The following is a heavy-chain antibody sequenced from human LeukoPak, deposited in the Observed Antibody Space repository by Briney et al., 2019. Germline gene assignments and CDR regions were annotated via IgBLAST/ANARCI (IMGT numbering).Heavy chain of an antibody. D-gene: IGHD2-2*01. Sequence: PGRSLRLSCAASGFTLSSYAMHWVRQAPGKGLEWVAVISYDGSNKYYADSVKGRFTISRDNSKNTLYLQMNSLRAEDTAVYYCARTLGYCSSTSCFAPYYYYGMDVWGKGTTVTVSS. CDR3: ARTLGYCSSTSCFAPYYYYGMDV. CDR2: ISYDGSNK. CDR1: GFTLSSYA. V-gene: IGHV3-30*04. J-gene: IGHJ6*04.